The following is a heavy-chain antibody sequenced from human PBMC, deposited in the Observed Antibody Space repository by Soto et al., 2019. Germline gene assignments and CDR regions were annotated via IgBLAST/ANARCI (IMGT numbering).Heavy chain of an antibody. CDR3: AVTSVDIVATGDH. Sequence: SEALSPPGPAYGRSFSTYYCSCIRQPPVKGLEWIGEINHRGTTYNPSLKSRVTMSVDTSKNQFSLKLSSVTAADTAVYSCAVTSVDIVATGDHWGQGTRVTVSS. CDR2: INHRGTT. D-gene: IGHD5-12*01. J-gene: IGHJ4*02. V-gene: IGHV4-34*01. CDR1: GRSFSTYY.